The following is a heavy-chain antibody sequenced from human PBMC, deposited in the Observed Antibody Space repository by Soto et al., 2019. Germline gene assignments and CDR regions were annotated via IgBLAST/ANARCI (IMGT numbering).Heavy chain of an antibody. CDR2: IYPGDSDT. Sequence: EVQLVQSGAEVKKPGESLKISCKGAGYSFTSYWIGWVRQMPGKGLEWMGIIYPGDSDTRYSPSFQGQITISADKSISTAYLKWSSLNASDTAMYYCARTGLETGGYCSGGSCYLYYFDYWGQGTLVTVSS. CDR3: ARTGLETGGYCSGGSCYLYYFDY. V-gene: IGHV5-51*03. CDR1: GYSFTSYW. D-gene: IGHD2-15*01. J-gene: IGHJ4*02.